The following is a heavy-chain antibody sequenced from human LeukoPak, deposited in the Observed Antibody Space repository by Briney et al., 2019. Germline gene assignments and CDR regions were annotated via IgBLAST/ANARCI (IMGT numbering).Heavy chain of an antibody. Sequence: PGRSLRLSCAASGFTFSSYAMHWVRQAPGKGLEWVAVISYDGSDKYYADSVKGPFTISRDNSKNTLYLQMNSLRADDTAVYYCARGGGCSDGSCYSRYFDYWGQGTLVTVSS. D-gene: IGHD2-15*01. CDR1: GFTFSSYA. CDR3: ARGGGCSDGSCYSRYFDY. V-gene: IGHV3-30*04. CDR2: ISYDGSDK. J-gene: IGHJ4*02.